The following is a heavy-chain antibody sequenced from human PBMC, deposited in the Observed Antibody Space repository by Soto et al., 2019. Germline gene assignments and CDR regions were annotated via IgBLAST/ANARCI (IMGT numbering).Heavy chain of an antibody. CDR3: ARRVLTGYYYFDY. CDR1: GGSISSYY. J-gene: IGHJ4*02. CDR2: IYYSGST. D-gene: IGHD3-9*01. V-gene: IGHV4-59*08. Sequence: LSLTCTVSGGSISSYYWSWIRQPPGKGLEWIGYIYYSGSTNYNPSPKSRVTISVDTSKNQFSLKLSSVTAADTAVYYCARRVLTGYYYFDYWGQGTLVTVSS.